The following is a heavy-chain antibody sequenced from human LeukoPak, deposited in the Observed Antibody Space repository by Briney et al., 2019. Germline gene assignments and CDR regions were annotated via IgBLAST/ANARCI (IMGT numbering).Heavy chain of an antibody. D-gene: IGHD4-11*01. CDR1: GFTFSSYA. V-gene: IGHV3-64*01. CDR2: ISSNGGST. Sequence: GGSLRLSWAASGFTFSSYAMHWVRQAPGKGLEYVSAISSNGGSTYYANSVKGRFTISRDNSKNTLYLQMGSLRAEDMAVYYCARDAIDSNYVSWFDPWGQGTLVTVSS. J-gene: IGHJ5*02. CDR3: ARDAIDSNYVSWFDP.